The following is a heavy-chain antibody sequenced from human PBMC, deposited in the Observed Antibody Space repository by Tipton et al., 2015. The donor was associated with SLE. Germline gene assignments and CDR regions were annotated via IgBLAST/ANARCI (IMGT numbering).Heavy chain of an antibody. CDR3: ARVRGVTAAGKTNWYFDL. CDR2: IYHSGGT. D-gene: IGHD6-13*01. V-gene: IGHV4-59*12. CDR1: GGSITTYY. J-gene: IGHJ2*01. Sequence: TLSLTCTVSGGSITTYYWSWIRQPPGKGLEWIGGIYHSGGTHYNPSLKSRVTISVDTSKNQFSLKLRSVTAADTAVYYCARVRGVTAAGKTNWYFDLWGRGTLVTVSS.